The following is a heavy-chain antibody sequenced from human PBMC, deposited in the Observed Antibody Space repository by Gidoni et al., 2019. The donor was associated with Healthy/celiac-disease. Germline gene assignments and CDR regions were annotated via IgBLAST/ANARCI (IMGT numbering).Heavy chain of an antibody. J-gene: IGHJ4*02. Sequence: QVQLQESGPGLVKPSETLSLTGTVSGGSISSYYWSWIRQPPGKGLEWIGYIYSGGSTNYNPSLKSRVTISVDTSKNQFSLKLSSVTAADTAVYYCARGHRTLYYFDYWGQGTLVTVSS. CDR1: GGSISSYY. CDR2: IYSGGST. CDR3: ARGHRTLYYFDY. V-gene: IGHV4-59*01.